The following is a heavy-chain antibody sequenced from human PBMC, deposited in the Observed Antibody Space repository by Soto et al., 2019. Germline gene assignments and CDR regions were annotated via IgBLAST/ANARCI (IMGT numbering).Heavy chain of an antibody. Sequence: QVQLVQSGAEVKKPGASVKVSCKAFGGTFSSYSFTWVRQAPGQGLEWLGWISTYSGNTNYALKVQDRLTMTTAPSTTTTDMELRSLRSDDTAVYYCARALYNWNYGWFDPWGQGTLVTVSS. V-gene: IGHV1-18*01. D-gene: IGHD1-7*01. CDR2: ISTYSGNT. J-gene: IGHJ5*02. CDR3: ARALYNWNYGWFDP. CDR1: GGTFSSYS.